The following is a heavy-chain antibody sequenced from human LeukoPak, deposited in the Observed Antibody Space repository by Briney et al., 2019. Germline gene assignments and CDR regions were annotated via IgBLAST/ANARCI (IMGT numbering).Heavy chain of an antibody. D-gene: IGHD3-3*01. V-gene: IGHV3-7*01. Sequence: GGSLRLSCAASGFTFSNYGMSWVRQAPGKGLEWVANIKQDGSEKYYVDSVKGRFTISRDNAKNSLYLQMNSLRAEDTAVYYCARDRNNYDFWSGYWNYWGQGTLVTVSS. CDR1: GFTFSNYG. J-gene: IGHJ4*02. CDR3: ARDRNNYDFWSGYWNY. CDR2: IKQDGSEK.